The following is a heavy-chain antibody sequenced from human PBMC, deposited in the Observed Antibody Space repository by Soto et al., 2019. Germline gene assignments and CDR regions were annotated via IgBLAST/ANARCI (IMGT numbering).Heavy chain of an antibody. D-gene: IGHD3-22*01. V-gene: IGHV3-30*03. J-gene: IGHJ4*02. CDR3: RTPIAPYDY. CDR1: GFTFSNYG. CDR2: ISFNGSNQ. Sequence: QVQLVESGGGVVQPGRSLRLSCAASGFTFSNYGIHWVRQAPGKGLEWVAVISFNGSNQYYADFVKGRFTISRDNSKNTLYLQLNSLRAEDTAVYSCRTPIAPYDYWGQGTLVTVSS.